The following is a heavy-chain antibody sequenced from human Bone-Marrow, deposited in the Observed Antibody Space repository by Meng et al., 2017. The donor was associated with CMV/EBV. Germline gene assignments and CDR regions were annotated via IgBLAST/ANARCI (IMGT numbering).Heavy chain of an antibody. CDR1: GDSVSSNSAA. V-gene: IGHV6-1*01. Sequence: SCAISGDSVSSNSAAWNWIRQSPSRGLEWLGRTYYRSKWYNDYAVSVKSRITINPDTSKNQFSLQLNSVTPEDTAVYYCARELLVDSGWNYFDYWGQGTLVTASS. J-gene: IGHJ4*02. CDR3: ARELLVDSGWNYFDY. CDR2: TYYRSKWYN. D-gene: IGHD6-19*01.